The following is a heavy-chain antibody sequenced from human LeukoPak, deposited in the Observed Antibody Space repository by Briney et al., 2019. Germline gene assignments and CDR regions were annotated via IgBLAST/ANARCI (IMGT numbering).Heavy chain of an antibody. D-gene: IGHD3-10*01. Sequence: GRSLRLSCAASGFTFSSYVMHWVRQAPGKGLEWVAVIWYDGSNKYYADSVKGRFTISRDNSKNTLYLQMNSLRAEDTAVYYCARAVGGGEYYFDYWGQGTLVTVSS. CDR1: GFTFSSYV. J-gene: IGHJ4*02. CDR3: ARAVGGGEYYFDY. V-gene: IGHV3-33*01. CDR2: IWYDGSNK.